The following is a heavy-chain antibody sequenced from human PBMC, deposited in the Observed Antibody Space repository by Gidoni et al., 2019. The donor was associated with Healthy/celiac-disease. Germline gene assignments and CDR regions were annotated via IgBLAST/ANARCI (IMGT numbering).Heavy chain of an antibody. CDR2: TSSSGRTI. J-gene: IGHJ4*02. CDR3: ARSITIFGVVSQNFDY. D-gene: IGHD3-3*01. Sequence: QMQLVESWGGLVKPGGSLRLSCAASGFTFCDYYMSWIRQAPGKGLEWVSYTSSSGRTIYYADSVKGRYTISRDNAKNSLYLQMNSLRAEDTAVYDCARSITIFGVVSQNFDYWGQGNLVTVSS. V-gene: IGHV3-11*01. CDR1: GFTFCDYY.